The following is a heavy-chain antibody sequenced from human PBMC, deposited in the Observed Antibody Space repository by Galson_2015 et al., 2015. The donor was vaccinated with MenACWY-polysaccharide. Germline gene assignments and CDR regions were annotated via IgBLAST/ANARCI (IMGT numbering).Heavy chain of an antibody. Sequence: CAISGDSVSGNSVAWNWIRQSPSRGLEWLGRTYFRSKWYSDYAESVKSRISINADTSKNQFSPQLNSVTPEDTAVYYCARGLAVAGYYFDYRGQGTLVTVSS. CDR2: TYFRSKWYS. CDR3: ARGLAVAGYYFDY. V-gene: IGHV6-1*01. J-gene: IGHJ4*02. CDR1: GDSVSGNSVA. D-gene: IGHD6-19*01.